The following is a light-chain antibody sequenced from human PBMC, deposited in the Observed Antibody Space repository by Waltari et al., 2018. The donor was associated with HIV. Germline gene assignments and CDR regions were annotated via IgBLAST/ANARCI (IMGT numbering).Light chain of an antibody. CDR1: TSDVGSYNL. J-gene: IGLJ2*01. CDR2: EVS. V-gene: IGLV2-23*02. CDR3: CSYARSGIP. Sequence: QSALTQPASVSGSFGHPITISCTGTTSDVGSYNLVSWYQYHPGKAPKLIIYEVSKRPSGVSNRFSGSKSGNTASLTVSGLQAEDEAHYYCCSYARSGIPFGGGTKLTVL.